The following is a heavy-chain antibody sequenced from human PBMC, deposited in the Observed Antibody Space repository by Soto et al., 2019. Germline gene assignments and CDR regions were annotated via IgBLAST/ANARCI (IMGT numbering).Heavy chain of an antibody. V-gene: IGHV4-30-4*01. D-gene: IGHD2-2*01. CDR2: IYYSGST. CDR1: GGSISSGDYY. Sequence: QVQLQESGPGLVKPSQTLSLTCTVSGGSISSGDYYWSWIRRPPGKGLEWIGYIYYSGSTYYNPSLKSRVTISVDTSKNQFSLKLSSVTAADTAVYYCARENIVVVPAATYYYYGMDVWGQGTTVTVSS. CDR3: ARENIVVVPAATYYYYGMDV. J-gene: IGHJ6*02.